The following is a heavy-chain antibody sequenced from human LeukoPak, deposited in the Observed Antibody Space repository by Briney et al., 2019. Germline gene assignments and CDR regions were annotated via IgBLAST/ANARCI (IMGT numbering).Heavy chain of an antibody. CDR1: GGSISSSSYY. CDR3: ARRIIAAGGGNFDY. D-gene: IGHD6-25*01. CDR2: IYYSGST. Sequence: SETLSLTRTVSGGSISSSSYYWGWIRQPPGKGLEWIGSIYYSGSTYYNPSLKSRVTISVDTSKNQFSLKLSSVTAADTAVYYCARRIIAAGGGNFDYWGQGTLVTVSS. V-gene: IGHV4-39*01. J-gene: IGHJ4*02.